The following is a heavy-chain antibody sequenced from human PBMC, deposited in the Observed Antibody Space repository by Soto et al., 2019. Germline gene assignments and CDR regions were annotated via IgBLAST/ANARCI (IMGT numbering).Heavy chain of an antibody. CDR1: GFTFSSYG. Sequence: QVQLVESGGGVVQPGRSLRLSCAASGFTFSSYGMHWVRQAPGKGLEWVAVIWYDGSNKYYADAVKGRFTISRDNSKNTLYLQMNSLRAEDTAVYYCARDRWSYGDYGGYFDYWGQGTLVTVSS. CDR3: ARDRWSYGDYGGYFDY. D-gene: IGHD4-17*01. V-gene: IGHV3-33*01. CDR2: IWYDGSNK. J-gene: IGHJ4*02.